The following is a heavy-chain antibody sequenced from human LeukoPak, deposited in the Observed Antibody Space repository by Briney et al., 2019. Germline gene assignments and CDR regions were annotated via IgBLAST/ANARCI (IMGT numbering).Heavy chain of an antibody. V-gene: IGHV5-51*01. Sequence: GESLKISCKGSGYSFTSYWIGWVRQMPGKGLEWMGIIYPGDSDTRYSPSFQGQVTILADKSISTAYLQWSSLKASDTAMYYCARSDYYDSSGYFLFDYWGQGTLVTVSS. CDR1: GYSFTSYW. D-gene: IGHD3-22*01. CDR3: ARSDYYDSSGYFLFDY. J-gene: IGHJ4*02. CDR2: IYPGDSDT.